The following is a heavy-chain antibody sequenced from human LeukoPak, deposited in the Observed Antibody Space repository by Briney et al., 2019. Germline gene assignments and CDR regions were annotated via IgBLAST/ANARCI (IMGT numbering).Heavy chain of an antibody. CDR2: ISYDGSNK. CDR1: RFTFSSYA. J-gene: IGHJ4*02. Sequence: GRSLRLSCAASRFTFSSYALHWVRQAPGKGLEWVAVISYDGSNKYYADSVKGRFTISRDNSKNTLYLQMNSLRAEDTAVYYCARDQRPASPTYFDYWGQGTLVTVSS. D-gene: IGHD6-25*01. V-gene: IGHV3-30*01. CDR3: ARDQRPASPTYFDY.